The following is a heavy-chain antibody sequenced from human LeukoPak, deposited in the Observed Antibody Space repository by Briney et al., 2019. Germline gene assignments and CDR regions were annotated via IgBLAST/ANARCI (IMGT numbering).Heavy chain of an antibody. D-gene: IGHD3-22*01. J-gene: IGHJ4*02. CDR3: ARRSSGYSEFDY. V-gene: IGHV5-51*01. CDR1: GYTFTNYW. Sequence: GESLKISCKASGYTFTNYWIAWVRQMPGKGLECMGIIYPDDSNTTYSPSFQGQVTISADKSISTAYLQWSSLKASDTAMYYCARRSSGYSEFDYWGQGTLVTVSS. CDR2: IYPDDSNT.